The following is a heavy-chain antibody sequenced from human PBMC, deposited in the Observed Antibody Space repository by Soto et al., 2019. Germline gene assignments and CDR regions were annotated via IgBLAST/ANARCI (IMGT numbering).Heavy chain of an antibody. CDR3: AREEAITMVRGALDY. Sequence: ASVKVSCKASGYTFTSYGISWVRQAPGQGLEWMGWISAYNGNTNYAQKLQGRVTMTTDTSTSTAYMELRSLRSDDTAVYYCAREEAITMVRGALDYWGQGTLVTVSS. J-gene: IGHJ4*02. V-gene: IGHV1-18*01. D-gene: IGHD3-10*01. CDR2: ISAYNGNT. CDR1: GYTFTSYG.